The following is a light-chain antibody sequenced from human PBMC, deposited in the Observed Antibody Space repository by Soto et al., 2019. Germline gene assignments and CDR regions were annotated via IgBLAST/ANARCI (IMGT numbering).Light chain of an antibody. CDR3: QQYYGHRPT. V-gene: IGKV3-15*01. CDR2: GAS. J-gene: IGKJ2*01. Sequence: EIVMTQSPATVSLSPGERATLSCRASPGVSNTLAWYQQRPGQAPRLLIYGASIRAPGIPARFSGGGSGTEFTLTITSLQSEDFAVYYCQQYYGHRPTFGLGTKLEIK. CDR1: PGVSNT.